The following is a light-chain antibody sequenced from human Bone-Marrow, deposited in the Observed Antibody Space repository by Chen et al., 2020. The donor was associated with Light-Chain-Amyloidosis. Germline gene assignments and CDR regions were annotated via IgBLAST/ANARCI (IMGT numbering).Light chain of an antibody. CDR1: QGIRND. J-gene: IGKJ2*01. V-gene: IGKV1-6*01. Sequence: AIQMTQSPSSLSVSVGDRVIITCRASQGIRNDLGWYQQKPGKAPKLLIYAASTLQSGVPSRCSGSGSGTDFTLTISSLQPEDFATYYCLQDYNYPYTFGQGTKLEIK. CDR3: LQDYNYPYT. CDR2: AAS.